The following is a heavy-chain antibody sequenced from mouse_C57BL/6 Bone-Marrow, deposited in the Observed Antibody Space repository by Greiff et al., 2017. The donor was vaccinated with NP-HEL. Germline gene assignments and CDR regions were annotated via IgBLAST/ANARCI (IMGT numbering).Heavy chain of an antibody. Sequence: QVQLQQSGAELVRPGTSVKVSCKASGYAFTNYLIEWVKQRPGQGLEWIGVINPGSGGTNYNEKFKGKATLTADKSSSTAYMQRSSLTSEDSAVYFCARWPIYYDYGGAMDYWGQGTSVTVSS. D-gene: IGHD2-4*01. CDR3: ARWPIYYDYGGAMDY. J-gene: IGHJ4*01. V-gene: IGHV1-54*01. CDR1: GYAFTNYL. CDR2: INPGSGGT.